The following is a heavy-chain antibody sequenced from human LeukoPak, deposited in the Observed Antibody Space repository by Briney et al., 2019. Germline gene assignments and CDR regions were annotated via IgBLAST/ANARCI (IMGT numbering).Heavy chain of an antibody. V-gene: IGHV3-30*02. J-gene: IGHJ4*02. CDR1: GFTFSSYD. CDR3: AKGGARLHSYYFDY. CDR2: VRYDGSQK. D-gene: IGHD2-15*01. Sequence: GGSLRLSCAASGFTFSSYDMYWVRQAPGKGLDWVAFVRYDGSQKYYAESVKGRFTLSRDNSKNTLYMQMNSLRAEDTAVFYCAKGGARLHSYYFDYWGQGTLVTVSS.